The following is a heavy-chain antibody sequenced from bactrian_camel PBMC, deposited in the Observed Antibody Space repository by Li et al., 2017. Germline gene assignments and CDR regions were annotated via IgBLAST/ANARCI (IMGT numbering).Heavy chain of an antibody. CDR1: GYSRYC. CDR2: IDNAGIA. V-gene: IGHV3S55*01. J-gene: IGHJ4*01. D-gene: IGHD3*01. Sequence: HVQLVESGGGSVQAGGSLRLSCAATGYSRYCMGWFRQAPGKEREGVAVIDNAGIAGYADSVKGRFIIFKDNAKNTLYLQMNSLKPEDTAMYYCAAATYPGCTMRTSTFAVWGQGTQVTVS. CDR3: AAATYPGCTMRTSTFAV.